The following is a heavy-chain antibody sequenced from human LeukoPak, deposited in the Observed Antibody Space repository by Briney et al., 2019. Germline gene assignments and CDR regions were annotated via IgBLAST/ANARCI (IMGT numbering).Heavy chain of an antibody. D-gene: IGHD3-22*01. Sequence: SETLSLTCTVSGDSISSYYWSWIRQPPGMGLEWIGYIYYSGITHYNPSLKSRVTISVDTSKNQLSLKLSSVTAADTAVYYCARRGLYDSTGYYSFDYWGQGSLVTVSS. CDR3: ARRGLYDSTGYYSFDY. CDR2: IYYSGIT. CDR1: GDSISSYY. J-gene: IGHJ4*02. V-gene: IGHV4-59*08.